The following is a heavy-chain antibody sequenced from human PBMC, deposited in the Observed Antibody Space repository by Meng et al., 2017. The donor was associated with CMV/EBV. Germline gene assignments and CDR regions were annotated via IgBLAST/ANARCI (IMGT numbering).Heavy chain of an antibody. CDR2: INHSGST. D-gene: IGHD2-2*01. V-gene: IGHV4-34*01. Sequence: GSLRLSCAVYGGSFSGYYWSWIRQPPGKGLEWIGEINHSGSTNYSPSLKSRVTISVDTSKNQFSLKLSSVTAADTAVYYCARGHIVVVPAATGYYYYGMDVWGQGTTVTVSS. J-gene: IGHJ6*02. CDR3: ARGHIVVVPAATGYYYYGMDV. CDR1: GGSFSGYY.